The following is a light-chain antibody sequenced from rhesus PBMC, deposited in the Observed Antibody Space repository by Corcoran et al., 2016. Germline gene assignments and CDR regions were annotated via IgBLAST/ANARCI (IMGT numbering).Light chain of an antibody. J-gene: IGKJ4*01. CDR2: EVS. CDR3: MQALEFPLT. Sequence: DIVMTQTPLSLPVTPGEPASISCRSSQSLLDSEDGNTYLDWYLQKPGQSPQLLLYEVSNRVSGVPDRVSGSGSDTDFTLKISRVEAEDVGVYYCMQALEFPLTFGGGTKVEIK. CDR1: QSLLDSEDGNTY. V-gene: IGKV2-104*02.